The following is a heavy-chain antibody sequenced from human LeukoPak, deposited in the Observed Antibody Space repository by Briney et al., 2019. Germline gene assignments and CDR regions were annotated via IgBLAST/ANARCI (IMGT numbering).Heavy chain of an antibody. Sequence: ASVKVSCKPSGYTFTNYGISWVRQAPGQGLEWMGWISAYNGNTNYAQKFQGRVTMTRDTSTSTVYMDLSSLRSEDTAVYYCAREGNIALAGTTTRIFDYWGQGTLVTVSS. J-gene: IGHJ4*02. CDR2: ISAYNGNT. CDR3: AREGNIALAGTTTRIFDY. CDR1: GYTFTNYG. V-gene: IGHV1-18*01. D-gene: IGHD6-19*01.